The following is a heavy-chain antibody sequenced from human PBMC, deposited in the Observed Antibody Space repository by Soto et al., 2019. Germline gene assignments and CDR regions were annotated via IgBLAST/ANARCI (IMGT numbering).Heavy chain of an antibody. CDR3: ATFFFETGSNSGWPWSFHY. J-gene: IGHJ4*02. Sequence: EVQLLESGGGLVQPGRSLRLSCAASGFTFSNYAMSWVRQAPGQGLDWVSAISGSGGTTYYADSVKGRFTISRDNSKTTLFLQMNSLRAEDAAVYYCATFFFETGSNSGWPWSFHYWGQGTLVTVSS. CDR2: ISGSGGTT. CDR1: GFTFSNYA. D-gene: IGHD6-25*01. V-gene: IGHV3-23*01.